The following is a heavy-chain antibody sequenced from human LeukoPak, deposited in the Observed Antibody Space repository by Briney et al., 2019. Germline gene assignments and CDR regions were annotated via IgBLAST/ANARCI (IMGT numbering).Heavy chain of an antibody. V-gene: IGHV1-69*02. CDR2: IIPILGIA. J-gene: IGHJ4*02. Sequence: SVTVSFKASGGTFNIYIISWVGQAPGQGLEGMGGIIPILGIANYAQKFQGRVTITADKSTSTAYMELSSLRSEDTAVYYCAIRYGSGSSYFDYWGQGTLVTVSS. CDR3: AIRYGSGSSYFDY. CDR1: GGTFNIYI. D-gene: IGHD3-10*01.